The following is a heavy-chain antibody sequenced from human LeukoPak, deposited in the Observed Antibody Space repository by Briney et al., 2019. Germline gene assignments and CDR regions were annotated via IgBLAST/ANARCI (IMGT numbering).Heavy chain of an antibody. CDR1: GGSFSAYY. CDR3: ARDGVVVTGTHISNWFDP. Sequence: SETLSLTCAVYGGSFSAYYWTWIRQPPGKGLEWIGEINHSGSTNYNPSLKSRVTISVDTSRKQFSLKLKSVTAADTAVYYCARDGVVVTGTHISNWFDPWGQGTLVTVSS. V-gene: IGHV4-34*01. J-gene: IGHJ5*02. CDR2: INHSGST. D-gene: IGHD2-21*02.